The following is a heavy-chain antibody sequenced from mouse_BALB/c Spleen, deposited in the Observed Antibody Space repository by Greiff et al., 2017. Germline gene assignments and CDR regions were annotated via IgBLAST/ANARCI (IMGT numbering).Heavy chain of an antibody. D-gene: IGHD1-1*01. CDR3: ASFGYYGSSYWYFDV. CDR2: ISYDGSN. CDR1: GYSITSGYY. Sequence: ESGPGLVKPSQSLSLTCSVTGYSITSGYYWNWIRQFPGNKLEWMGYISYDGSNNYNPSLKNRISITRDTSKNQFFLKLNSVTTEDTATYYCASFGYYGSSYWYFDVWGAGTTVTVSS. V-gene: IGHV3-6*02. J-gene: IGHJ1*01.